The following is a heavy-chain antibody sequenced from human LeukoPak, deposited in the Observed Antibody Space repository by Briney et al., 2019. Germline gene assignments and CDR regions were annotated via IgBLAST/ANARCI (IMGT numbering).Heavy chain of an antibody. Sequence: PSETLSLTCAVYGGSFSGYYRSWIRQPPGKGLEWIGEINRSGSLNYNPCSKSQLTISVDTSKNQSSLKLRYVTGADTALYYRARGLAAAGRLQHWGQ. CDR2: INRSGSL. CDR3: ARGLAAAGRLQH. V-gene: IGHV4-34*01. CDR1: GGSFSGYY. D-gene: IGHD6-13*01. J-gene: IGHJ1*01.